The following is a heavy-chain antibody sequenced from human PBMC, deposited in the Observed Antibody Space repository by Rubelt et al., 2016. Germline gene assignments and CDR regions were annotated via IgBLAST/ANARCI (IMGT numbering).Heavy chain of an antibody. D-gene: IGHD5-18*01. CDR2: IHSDGSRT. Sequence: RQAPGKGLVWVSNIHSDGSRTNYADSVKGRFTISRDNSKNTLYLQMNSLRAEDTAVYYCARAPRILRGYSYGYGSDWFDPWGQGTLVTVSS. V-gene: IGHV3-74*01. CDR3: ARAPRILRGYSYGYGSDWFDP. J-gene: IGHJ5*02.